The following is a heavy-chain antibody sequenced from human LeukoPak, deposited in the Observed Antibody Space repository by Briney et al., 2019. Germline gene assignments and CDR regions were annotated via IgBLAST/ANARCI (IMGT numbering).Heavy chain of an antibody. CDR2: IKPDGSDK. CDR1: GFTFSNYY. D-gene: IGHD1-26*01. Sequence: GGSLRLSCAASGFTFSNYYMSWVRPVPGKGREWVANIKPDGSDKSYVDSVKGRFTISRDNAENSLYLQLSSLRVDDTVVYFCARDREVGATIHDYWGQGTLVTVSS. CDR3: ARDREVGATIHDY. V-gene: IGHV3-7*01. J-gene: IGHJ4*02.